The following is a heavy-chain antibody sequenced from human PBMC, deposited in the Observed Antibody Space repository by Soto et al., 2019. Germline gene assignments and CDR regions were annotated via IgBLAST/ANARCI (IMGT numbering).Heavy chain of an antibody. J-gene: IGHJ4*02. CDR1: GFTFSSYG. CDR3: ARGGSVLRFLEWLTT. V-gene: IGHV3-33*01. D-gene: IGHD3-3*01. Sequence: GGSLRLSCAASGFTFSSYGMHWVRQAPGKGLEWVAVIWYDGSNKYYADSVKGRFTISRDNSKNTLYLQMNSLRAEDTAVYYCARGGSVLRFLEWLTTWGQGTLVTVSS. CDR2: IWYDGSNK.